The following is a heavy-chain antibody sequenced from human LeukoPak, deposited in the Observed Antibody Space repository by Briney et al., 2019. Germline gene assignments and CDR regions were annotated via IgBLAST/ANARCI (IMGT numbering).Heavy chain of an antibody. CDR1: GFTFSSYA. J-gene: IGHJ4*02. D-gene: IGHD3-22*01. V-gene: IGHV3-30*01. Sequence: GGSLSLSCAASGFTFSSYAMHWVRQAPGKGLEWVAVISYDGSNKYCADSVKGRFTISRDNSKNTLYLQMNSLRAEDTAVYYCARGLYYYDSSGYPDYWGQGTLVTVSS. CDR2: ISYDGSNK. CDR3: ARGLYYYDSSGYPDY.